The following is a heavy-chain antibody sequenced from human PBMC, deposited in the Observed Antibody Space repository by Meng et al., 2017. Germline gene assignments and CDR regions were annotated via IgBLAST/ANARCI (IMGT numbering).Heavy chain of an antibody. CDR3: ARALGYSSGWYGLDY. CDR2: IYYSGST. J-gene: IGHJ4*02. Sequence: SETLSLTCTVSGGSISSYYWSWIRQPPGKGLEWIGYIYYSGSTNYNPSLKSRVTISVDTSKNQLSLKLSSVTAADTAVYYCARALGYSSGWYGLDYWGQGTLVTVSS. D-gene: IGHD6-19*01. CDR1: GGSISSYY. V-gene: IGHV4-59*01.